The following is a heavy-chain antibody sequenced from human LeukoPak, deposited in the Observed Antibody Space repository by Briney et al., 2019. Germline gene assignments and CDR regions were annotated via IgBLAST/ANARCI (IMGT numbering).Heavy chain of an antibody. Sequence: TLSLTCTVSGGSISSGSYYWSWIRQPAGKGLEWIGRIYTSGSTNYNPSLKSRVTISVDTSKNQFSLKLSSVTAADTAVYYCARTTYRDFDYWGQGTLVTVSS. V-gene: IGHV4-61*02. CDR2: IYTSGST. CDR1: GGSISSGSYY. D-gene: IGHD1-14*01. CDR3: ARTTYRDFDY. J-gene: IGHJ4*02.